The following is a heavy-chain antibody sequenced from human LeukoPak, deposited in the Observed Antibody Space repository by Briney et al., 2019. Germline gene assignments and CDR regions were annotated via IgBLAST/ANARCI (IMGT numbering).Heavy chain of an antibody. CDR2: IYHSVGT. Sequence: PSETLSLTSTVSGGSISSSDYYWGWVRQPPGKGLEWIGEIYHSVGTNYTPSLKSRVTISVDKSKNQCSLKLSSVAAADTAVYYCARRPPMVRGVIMSIDYWGQGTLVTVSS. J-gene: IGHJ4*02. D-gene: IGHD3-10*01. CDR1: GGSISSSDYY. V-gene: IGHV4-39*07. CDR3: ARRPPMVRGVIMSIDY.